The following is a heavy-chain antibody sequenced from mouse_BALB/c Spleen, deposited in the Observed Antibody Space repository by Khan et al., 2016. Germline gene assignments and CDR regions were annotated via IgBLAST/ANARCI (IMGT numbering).Heavy chain of an antibody. Sequence: LQESGAELARPGASVKLSCKASGYTFTDYYINWVKQRTGQGLEWIGEIYPGSGNTYYNEKFKGKATLTADKSSSTAYMQLSSLTSEDSAVCFCAAFHYYGYGFAYWGQGTLVTVSA. D-gene: IGHD1-2*01. CDR3: AAFHYYGYGFAY. J-gene: IGHJ3*01. CDR2: IYPGSGNT. CDR1: GYTFTDYY. V-gene: IGHV1-77*01.